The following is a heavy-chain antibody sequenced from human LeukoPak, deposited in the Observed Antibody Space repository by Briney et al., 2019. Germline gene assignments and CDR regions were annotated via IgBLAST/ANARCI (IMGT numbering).Heavy chain of an antibody. J-gene: IGHJ4*02. CDR2: IQQNGGGK. V-gene: IGHV3-7*01. Sequence: GGSLRLSCAASGFTFVSYWMSWVRQAPGKGLEGVANIQQNGGGKHYVDSVKGRFTISRDNAKNSLYLQMDNLRAEDTAVYYCATGGDLYCTTANCLPFDYWGQGTLVTVSS. D-gene: IGHD2-8*01. CDR3: ATGGDLYCTTANCLPFDY. CDR1: GFTFVSYW.